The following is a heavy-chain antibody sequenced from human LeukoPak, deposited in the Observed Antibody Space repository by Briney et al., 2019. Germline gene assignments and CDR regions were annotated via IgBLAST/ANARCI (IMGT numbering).Heavy chain of an antibody. V-gene: IGHV4-39*01. Sequence: TSETLSLTCTVSGGSISSSTYYWGWIRQPPGKGLEWIGSIYYSGSTYYNPSLASRVTISVDTSKNQFSLNLASVTAADTAVYYCARGPKYSSSWYYFDYWGQGTLVTVSS. J-gene: IGHJ4*02. CDR2: IYYSGST. CDR3: ARGPKYSSSWYYFDY. D-gene: IGHD6-13*01. CDR1: GGSISSSTYY.